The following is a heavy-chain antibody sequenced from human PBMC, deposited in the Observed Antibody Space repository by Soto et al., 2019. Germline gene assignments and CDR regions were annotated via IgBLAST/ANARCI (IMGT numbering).Heavy chain of an antibody. Sequence: RGSLILSCICSVFTFSNAWIDWVRQAPGKGLEWVGRIKSKPDGGTTDYAAAVKGRFTISRDDSRNSGYLQMNSLKTEDTALYYCVTGQYCDYWGQGTLVTVSS. CDR1: VFTFSNAW. V-gene: IGHV3-15*01. CDR2: IKSKPDGGTT. J-gene: IGHJ4*02. CDR3: VTGQYCDY.